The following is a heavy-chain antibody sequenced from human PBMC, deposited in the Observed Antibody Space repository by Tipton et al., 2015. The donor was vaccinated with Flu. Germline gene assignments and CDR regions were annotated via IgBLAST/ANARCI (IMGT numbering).Heavy chain of an antibody. CDR2: MYNSGST. CDR3: ARSYSSGWFYAFDI. CDR1: GGSISSSTYY. V-gene: IGHV4-39*07. Sequence: TLSLTCTVSGGSISSSTYYWGWIRQPPGKGLEWIGSMYNSGSTYYNTSLKSRVTMSVDTSKNQFSLKLGSVTAADTAVYYCARSYSSGWFYAFDIWGQGTMVTVSS. J-gene: IGHJ3*02. D-gene: IGHD6-19*01.